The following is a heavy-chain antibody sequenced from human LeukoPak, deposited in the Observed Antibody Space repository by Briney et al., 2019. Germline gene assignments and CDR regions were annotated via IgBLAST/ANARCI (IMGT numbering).Heavy chain of an antibody. V-gene: IGHV3-43D*03. J-gene: IGHJ6*04. CDR3: AELGITMIGGV. Sequence: GGSLRLSCAASGFTFDDHAMNWVRQAPGKGLEWVSLITWDGGSTYYADSVKGRFTISRDNAKNSLYLQMNSLRAEDTAVYYCAELGITMIGGVWGKGTTVTISS. D-gene: IGHD3-10*02. CDR1: GFTFDDHA. CDR2: ITWDGGST.